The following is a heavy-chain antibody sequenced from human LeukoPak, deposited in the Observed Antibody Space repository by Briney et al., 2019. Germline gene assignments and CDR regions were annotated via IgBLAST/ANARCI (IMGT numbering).Heavy chain of an antibody. CDR3: ARDPTLMFYARFDY. CDR1: GYTFTSYG. D-gene: IGHD2-8*01. Sequence: ASVKVSCKASGYTFTSYGISWVRQAPGQGLEWMGWINPYSGATTYAQNFQGRVTMTRDTSITTVNLYLTRLTSDDTAVYYCARDPTLMFYARFDYWGQGTLVTVSS. CDR2: INPYSGAT. J-gene: IGHJ4*02. V-gene: IGHV1-18*01.